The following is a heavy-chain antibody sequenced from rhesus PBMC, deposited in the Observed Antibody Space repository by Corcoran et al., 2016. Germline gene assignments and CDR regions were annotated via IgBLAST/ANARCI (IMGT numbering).Heavy chain of an antibody. Sequence: QVQLQESGPGLVKPSETLSLTCAVSGGSLSSNYCRWIRQSPGKGLAWIRYIYGGSGSTSYKPTLKSRVTISTDTSKNQFSLKLSSVTAADTAVYYCARVGDYSGSYYSFDYWGQGVLVTVSS. J-gene: IGHJ4*01. D-gene: IGHD3-16*01. CDR3: ARVGDYSGSYYSFDY. CDR1: GGSLSSNY. V-gene: IGHV4-147*01. CDR2: IYGGSGST.